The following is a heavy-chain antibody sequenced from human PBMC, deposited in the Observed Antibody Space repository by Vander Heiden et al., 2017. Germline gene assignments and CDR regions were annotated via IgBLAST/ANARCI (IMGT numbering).Heavy chain of an antibody. CDR2: VYYTGTT. Sequence: QLRLQESGPVLVKHSETLSLTCHVSGYSVSRASCYWTWPRPPPGQAPEWIGYVYYTGTTKQNTSLQRRLTMSLDASRNEFTLDLKSVVAADTTVYYCAGFWSGLNPWGRGTLVTVPS. D-gene: IGHD3-3*01. CDR1: GYSVSRASCY. CDR3: AGFWSGLNP. V-gene: IGHV4-61*01. J-gene: IGHJ1*01.